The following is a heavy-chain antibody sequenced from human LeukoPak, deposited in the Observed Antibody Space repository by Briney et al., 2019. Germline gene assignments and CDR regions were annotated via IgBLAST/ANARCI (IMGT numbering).Heavy chain of an antibody. J-gene: IGHJ4*02. CDR2: IGGSSDSYI. CDR3: ARAVPGFDS. Sequence: GGSLRLSCAGSGFTFSDFTINWVRQAPGKGLEWVSCIGGSSDSYIYYADSVRGRFTISRDNAKNSVYLLMDSLRAEDTALYYCARAVPGFDSWGQGTLVTVSS. CDR1: GFTFSDFT. V-gene: IGHV3-21*01.